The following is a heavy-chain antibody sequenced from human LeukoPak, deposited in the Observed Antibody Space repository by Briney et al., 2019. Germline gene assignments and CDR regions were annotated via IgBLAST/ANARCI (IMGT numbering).Heavy chain of an antibody. Sequence: PGGSLRLSCAASGSTFSSYAMSWVRQAPGKGLEWVSAISGSGGSTYYADSVKGRFTISRDNSKNTLYLQMNSLRAEDTAVYYCVRETFGTGTTSSAFDIWGQGTMVTVSS. CDR3: VRETFGTGTTSSAFDI. V-gene: IGHV3-23*01. J-gene: IGHJ3*02. D-gene: IGHD1-7*01. CDR1: GSTFSSYA. CDR2: ISGSGGST.